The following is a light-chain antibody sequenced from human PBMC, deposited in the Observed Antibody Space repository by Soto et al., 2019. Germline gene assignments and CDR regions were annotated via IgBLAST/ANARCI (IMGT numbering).Light chain of an antibody. Sequence: IQLTQSPSSLSASVGDRVTITCRASQGISSYLAWYQQKPGKAPKLLIYAASTLQSGVPSRFSGSGSGTDFTLIISSLQPEDFATYYCQQLNSYPPGTFGQGTKVEIK. CDR2: AAS. J-gene: IGKJ1*01. V-gene: IGKV1-9*01. CDR1: QGISSY. CDR3: QQLNSYPPGT.